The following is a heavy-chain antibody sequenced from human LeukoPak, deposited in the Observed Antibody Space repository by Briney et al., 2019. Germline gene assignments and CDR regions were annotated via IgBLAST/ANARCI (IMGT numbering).Heavy chain of an antibody. CDR2: INPNSGGT. V-gene: IGHV1-2*02. CDR1: GYTFTGYY. D-gene: IGHD5-18*01. Sequence: GASVKVSCKASGYTFTGYYLHWVRQAPGPGLEWMGWINPNSGGTNYAQKFQGRVTMTRDTSISTAYMELSRLRSDDTAVYYCARDTAMVIGLTFWGQGTLVTVSS. J-gene: IGHJ4*02. CDR3: ARDTAMVIGLTF.